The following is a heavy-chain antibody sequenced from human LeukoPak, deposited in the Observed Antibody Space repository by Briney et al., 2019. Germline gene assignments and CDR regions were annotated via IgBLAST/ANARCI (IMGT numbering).Heavy chain of an antibody. CDR1: GFTVSSNY. V-gene: IGHV3-21*01. J-gene: IGHJ4*02. D-gene: IGHD2-2*03. Sequence: GGSLRLSCAASGFTVSSNYMSWVRQAPGKGLEWVSSISSSSSYIYYADSVKGRFTISRDNAKNSLYLQMNSLRAEDTAVYYCARDPDWMGYWGQGTLVTVSS. CDR2: ISSSSSYI. CDR3: ARDPDWMGY.